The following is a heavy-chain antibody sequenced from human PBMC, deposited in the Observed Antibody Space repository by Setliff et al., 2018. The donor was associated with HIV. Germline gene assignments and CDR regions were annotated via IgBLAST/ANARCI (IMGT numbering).Heavy chain of an antibody. D-gene: IGHD3-9*01. CDR2: IYHSGST. CDR3: ARENYDILTGYYMSHGTFDY. V-gene: IGHV4-38-2*02. Sequence: KPSETLSLTCTVSGYSISSGYYWGRIRQPPGKGLEWIGSIYHSGSTYYNPSLKSRVTISVDTSKNQFSLKLSSVTAADTAVYYCARENYDILTGYYMSHGTFDYWGQGTLVTVSS. CDR1: GYSISSGYY. J-gene: IGHJ4*02.